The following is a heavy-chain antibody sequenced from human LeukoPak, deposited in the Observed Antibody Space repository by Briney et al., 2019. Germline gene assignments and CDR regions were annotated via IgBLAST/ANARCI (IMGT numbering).Heavy chain of an antibody. D-gene: IGHD3-22*01. J-gene: IGHJ4*02. CDR3: ARVKSSGYYYGLGY. CDR2: ISSSGSAI. V-gene: IGHV3-48*03. Sequence: PGGSLRLSCEPSGFTFSSYEMNWARQAPGKGLGCLSYISSSGSAIYYADSVKGRFTISRDNAKNSLYLQMNSLRAEDTAVYYCARVKSSGYYYGLGYWGQGTLVTVSS. CDR1: GFTFSSYE.